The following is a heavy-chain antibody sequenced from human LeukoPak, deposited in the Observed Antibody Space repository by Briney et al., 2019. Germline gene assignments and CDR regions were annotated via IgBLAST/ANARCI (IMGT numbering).Heavy chain of an antibody. CDR2: IWYDGSNK. J-gene: IGHJ4*02. Sequence: GGSLRLSRAASGFTFSSYGMHWVRQAPGKGLEWVAVIWYDGSNKYYADSVKGRFTTSRDNSKNTLYLQMNSLRAEDTAVYYCASVVGGEAVARHDYWGQGTLVTVSS. V-gene: IGHV3-33*01. CDR3: ASVVGGEAVARHDY. CDR1: GFTFSSYG. D-gene: IGHD6-19*01.